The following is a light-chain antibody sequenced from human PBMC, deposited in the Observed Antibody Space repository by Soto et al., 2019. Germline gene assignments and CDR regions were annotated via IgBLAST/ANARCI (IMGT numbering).Light chain of an antibody. CDR2: DAS. Sequence: IPFTPAPSSLAASFGGRVNVSCRASEDITNYLAWYQQKVGKAPKLLIYDASTLHSGVPSRFSGSGSGTDFTLTISGLQPEDFATYYCQQLTRYPTTFGGGTKVDVK. V-gene: IGKV1-9*01. CDR3: QQLTRYPTT. CDR1: EDITNY. J-gene: IGKJ4*01.